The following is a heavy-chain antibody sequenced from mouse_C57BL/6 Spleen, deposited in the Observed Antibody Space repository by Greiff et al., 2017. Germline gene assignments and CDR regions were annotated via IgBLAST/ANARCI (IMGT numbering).Heavy chain of an antibody. CDR1: GFSLSTFGMG. CDR2: IWWDDDT. CDR3: ARPSSTTVVASLYWYIDV. J-gene: IGHJ1*03. D-gene: IGHD1-1*01. Sequence: QVTLKVSGPGLLQPSQPLSLPCSFSGFSLSTFGMGVGWIRQPSGKGLEWLAHIWWDDDTYYHPALKSRLTLSKDTSKHQVFLKIANVDTAETATYYCARPSSTTVVASLYWYIDVWGTGTTVTVSS. V-gene: IGHV8-8*01.